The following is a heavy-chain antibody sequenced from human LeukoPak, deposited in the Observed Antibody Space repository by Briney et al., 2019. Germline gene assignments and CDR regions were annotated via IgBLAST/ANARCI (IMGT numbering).Heavy chain of an antibody. CDR3: ARDYLGRVVAAQAGGYNWFDP. J-gene: IGHJ5*02. V-gene: IGHV4-39*07. Sequence: SETLSLTCSVSGASITSTNYYWGWIRQPPRKGLEWIGSIYYSGDTLYNPSLKSRVTISIDTSKNQFSLRLSSVTAADTAFYYCARDYLGRVVAAQAGGYNWFDPWGQGTLVTVSS. D-gene: IGHD2-15*01. CDR2: IYYSGDT. CDR1: GASITSTNYY.